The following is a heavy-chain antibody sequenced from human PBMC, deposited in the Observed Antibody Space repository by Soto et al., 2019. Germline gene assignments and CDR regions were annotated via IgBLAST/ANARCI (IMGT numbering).Heavy chain of an antibody. D-gene: IGHD2-15*01. CDR3: ATPYLLYAFDI. CDR1: GFTFSSYA. V-gene: IGHV3-23*01. Sequence: EVHLLESGGNLVQPGGSLRLSCAASGFTFSSYAMSWVRQAPGKGLEWVSAISGSGSSTFYADYVKGRFTISRDNSKNTVYLQMNSLRVEDPAVYYCATPYLLYAFDIWGQGTMVPVSS. CDR2: ISGSGSST. J-gene: IGHJ3*02.